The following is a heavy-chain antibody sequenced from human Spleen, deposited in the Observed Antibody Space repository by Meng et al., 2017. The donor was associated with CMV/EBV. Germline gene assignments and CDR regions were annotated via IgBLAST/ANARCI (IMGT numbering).Heavy chain of an antibody. CDR1: GGSISSYY. Sequence: SETLSLTCTVSGGSISSYYWSWIRQPPGKGLEWIGYIYYSGSTNYNPSLKSRVTISVDTSKNQFSLNLRSVTAADTAVYYCARDMYYYDSSGYSLYGMDVWGQGTTVTVSS. CDR2: IYYSGST. D-gene: IGHD3-22*01. CDR3: ARDMYYYDSSGYSLYGMDV. V-gene: IGHV4-59*01. J-gene: IGHJ6*02.